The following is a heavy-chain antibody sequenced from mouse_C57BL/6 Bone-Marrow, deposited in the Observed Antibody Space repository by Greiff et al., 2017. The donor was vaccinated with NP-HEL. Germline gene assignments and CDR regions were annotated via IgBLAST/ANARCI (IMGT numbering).Heavy chain of an antibody. CDR3: ARSWAWFAY. J-gene: IGHJ3*01. Sequence: VQLQQSGAELVKPGASVKMSCKASGYTFTSYWITWVKQRPGQGLEWIGDIYPGSGSTNYTEKFKSKATLTVDTSSITAYMQLSSLTSEDSAVYYCARSWAWFAYWGQGTLVTVSA. CDR1: GYTFTSYW. CDR2: IYPGSGST. D-gene: IGHD4-1*01. V-gene: IGHV1-55*01.